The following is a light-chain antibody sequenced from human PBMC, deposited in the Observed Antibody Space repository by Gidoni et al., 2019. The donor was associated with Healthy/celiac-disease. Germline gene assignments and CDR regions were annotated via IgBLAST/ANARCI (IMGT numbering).Light chain of an antibody. CDR1: QSVSSY. Sequence: IVFPHSPATRSLSPGERATLSCRASQSVSSYLDWYQQKHGQAPRLLINDASNRATGIPARVSGSGSGTEFTLNISSLEPEDFAVYYCKQRSKWPLTFGGGTKVEIK. CDR2: DAS. V-gene: IGKV3-11*01. J-gene: IGKJ4*01. CDR3: KQRSKWPLT.